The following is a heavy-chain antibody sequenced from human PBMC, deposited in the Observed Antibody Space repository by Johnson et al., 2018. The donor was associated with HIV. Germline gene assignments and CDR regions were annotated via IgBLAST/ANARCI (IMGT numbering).Heavy chain of an antibody. CDR2: IYSGGGT. CDR3: ARETRVWYNWNDGSRAFDI. V-gene: IGHV3-66*01. Sequence: VQLVESGGGLVQPGGSLRLSCAGTGFTVSSNYMYWVRQAPGKGLECVSVIYSGGGTYYADSVKGRFTISRDNSKNTLYLQMNSLRAEDTAVYYCARETRVWYNWNDGSRAFDIWGQGTMVTVSS. J-gene: IGHJ3*02. D-gene: IGHD1-1*01. CDR1: GFTVSSNY.